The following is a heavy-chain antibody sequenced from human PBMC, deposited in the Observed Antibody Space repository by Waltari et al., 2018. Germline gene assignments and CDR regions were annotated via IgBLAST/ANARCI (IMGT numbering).Heavy chain of an antibody. D-gene: IGHD1-1*01. CDR2: IYHSGNN. Sequence: QVQLQESGPGLVKSSETLSLTCTVSGYSITSDSYWGWIRQLPGKGLEWIGSIYHSGNNYYNLSLESRVTLSLDTAKNQCSLSLSSVTAADTAVYYCVRGTYNQPPNWGQGTLVTVSS. CDR1: GYSITSDSY. CDR3: VRGTYNQPPN. J-gene: IGHJ4*02. V-gene: IGHV4-38-2*02.